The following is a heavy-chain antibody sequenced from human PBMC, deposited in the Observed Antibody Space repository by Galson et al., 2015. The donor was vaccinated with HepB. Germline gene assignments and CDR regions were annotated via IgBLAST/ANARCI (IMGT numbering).Heavy chain of an antibody. CDR2: IWYDGSNK. D-gene: IGHD3-3*02. Sequence: SLRLSCAASGFTFRSYGMHWVRQAPGKGLEWVAAIWYDGSNKYYADSVKGRFTISRDNSKNTLYLQMDSLRAEDTAVYYCAKRMEHCISNICPGADFWGQGTLVTVSS. CDR3: AKRMEHCISNICPGADF. V-gene: IGHV3-33*06. CDR1: GFTFRSYG. J-gene: IGHJ4*02.